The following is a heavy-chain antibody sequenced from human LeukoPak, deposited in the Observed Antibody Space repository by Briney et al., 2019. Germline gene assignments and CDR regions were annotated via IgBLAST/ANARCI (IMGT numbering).Heavy chain of an antibody. CDR2: IYHSGST. J-gene: IGHJ3*02. D-gene: IGHD3-10*01. CDR3: ARGRRAYYYGSGSYSAFDI. Sequence: PSETLSLTCAVSGYSISSGYYWGWIRQPPGKGLEWIGSIYHSGSTYYNPSLKSRVTISVDTSKNQFSLKLSSVTAADTAVYYCARGRRAYYYGSGSYSAFDIWGQGTMVTVSS. V-gene: IGHV4-38-2*01. CDR1: GYSISSGYY.